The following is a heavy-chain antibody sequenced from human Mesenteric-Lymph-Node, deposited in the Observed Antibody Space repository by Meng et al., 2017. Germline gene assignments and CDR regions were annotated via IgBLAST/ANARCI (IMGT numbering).Heavy chain of an antibody. CDR3: ARFALGGWYSWFDP. Sequence: QVQRQPWGAVLLKPSETLSPTCAVYGGSVSGYYWSWIRQSPGKGLEWIGEINHSGSTNYNPSLKSRVTISVDTSKNQFSLKLSSVTAADTAVYYCARFALGGWYSWFDPWGQGTLVTVSS. D-gene: IGHD6-19*01. CDR1: GGSVSGYY. CDR2: INHSGST. J-gene: IGHJ5*02. V-gene: IGHV4-34*01.